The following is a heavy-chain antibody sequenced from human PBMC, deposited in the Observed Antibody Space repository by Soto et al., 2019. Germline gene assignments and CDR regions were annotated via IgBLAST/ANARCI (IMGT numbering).Heavy chain of an antibody. CDR3: TKYSGAASTPAA. J-gene: IGHJ5*02. D-gene: IGHD1-26*01. CDR1: GFTFSGSA. CDR2: IGVKADSYTT. Sequence: EVQLVESGGGLVQPGESLKLSCAASGFTFSGSAMHWARQSSGKGLEWVGRIGVKADSYTTTYGASVKGRFTISRDDSKNLFYLQMNSLKTEDTAVYYCTKYSGAASTPAALGQGTLFTVSP. V-gene: IGHV3-73*02.